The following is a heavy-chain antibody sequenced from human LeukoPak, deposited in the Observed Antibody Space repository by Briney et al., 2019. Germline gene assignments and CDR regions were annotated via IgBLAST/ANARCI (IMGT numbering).Heavy chain of an antibody. J-gene: IGHJ4*02. Sequence: GGSLRLSCAASGFTFSTYDMHWVRQAKGKGLEWVSGIGTAGDTYYLGSVKDRFTISRENAKNSLYLQMNSLRAGDTAVYYCARGPYYGSGTLDYRGQGTLVTVSS. V-gene: IGHV3-13*04. CDR2: IGTAGDT. CDR1: GFTFSTYD. D-gene: IGHD3-10*01. CDR3: ARGPYYGSGTLDY.